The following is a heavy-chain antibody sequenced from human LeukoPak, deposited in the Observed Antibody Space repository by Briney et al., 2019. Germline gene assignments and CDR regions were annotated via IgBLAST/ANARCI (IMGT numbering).Heavy chain of an antibody. CDR3: AKDGIRSGNYPNYFDY. CDR1: GFTFSTYG. J-gene: IGHJ4*02. Sequence: GGCLRLSCAASGFTFSTYGMHGVRQAPGKGLEWGAFLRYDGSNKYYADSVQGRFSISRDNSKNTLFLQMNSLRVEDTAVYYCAKDGIRSGNYPNYFDYWGQGALVTVSS. V-gene: IGHV3-30*02. CDR2: LRYDGSNK. D-gene: IGHD1-26*01.